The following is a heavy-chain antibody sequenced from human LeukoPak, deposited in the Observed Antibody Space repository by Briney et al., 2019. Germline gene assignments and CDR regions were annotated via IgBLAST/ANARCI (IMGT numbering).Heavy chain of an antibody. CDR3: ARDGGSGYDSGPFPNAFDI. CDR2: IYYSGST. J-gene: IGHJ3*02. V-gene: IGHV4-30-4*01. D-gene: IGHD5-12*01. CDR1: GGSISSGDYY. Sequence: PSQTLSLTCPVSGGSISSGDYYWSWIRQPPGKGLEWIGYIYYSGSTYYNPSLKSRVTISVDTSKSQFSLKLSSVTAADTAVYYCARDGGSGYDSGPFPNAFDIWGQGTMVTVSS.